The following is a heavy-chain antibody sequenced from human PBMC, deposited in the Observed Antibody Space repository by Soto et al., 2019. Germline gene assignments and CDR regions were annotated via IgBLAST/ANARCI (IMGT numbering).Heavy chain of an antibody. CDR3: AREGVSSSWYNYYGLDV. Sequence: QVQLQESGPGLVKPSETLSLTCTVSGGSISYYYWSWIRQPPGKGLEWIGYIYYSGSTNYNPSLKSRVTISVDTSKHQFSLKLSSVTAADTAVYYCAREGVSSSWYNYYGLDVWGQGTTVTVSS. D-gene: IGHD6-13*01. CDR1: GGSISYYY. J-gene: IGHJ6*02. V-gene: IGHV4-59*01. CDR2: IYYSGST.